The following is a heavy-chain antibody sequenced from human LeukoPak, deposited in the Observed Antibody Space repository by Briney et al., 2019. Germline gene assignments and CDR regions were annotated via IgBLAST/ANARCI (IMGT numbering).Heavy chain of an antibody. CDR1: GGSIISSSYY. V-gene: IGHV4-39*07. D-gene: IGHD3-22*01. CDR3: ARDRFDDSSGYYYHYYYYMDV. Sequence: SETLSLTCTVSGGSIISSSYYWGWIRQPPGKGLEWIGSIYYSGKTDYNPSLKSRVTISVETSKNQFSLKLSSVTAADTAVYYCARDRFDDSSGYYYHYYYYMDVWGKGTTVTVSS. CDR2: IYYSGKT. J-gene: IGHJ6*03.